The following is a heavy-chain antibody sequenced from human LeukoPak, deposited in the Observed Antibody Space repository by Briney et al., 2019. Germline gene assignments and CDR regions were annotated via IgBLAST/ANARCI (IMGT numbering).Heavy chain of an antibody. CDR3: AKGREGDIAVAGY. CDR2: ISWNSGSI. V-gene: IGHV3-9*01. CDR1: GFTFDDYA. Sequence: PGRSLRLSCAASGFTFDDYAMHWVRQAPGKGLEWVSGISWNSGSIGYADSVKGRFTISRDNSKNTLYLQMNSLRAEDTAVYYCAKGREGDIAVAGYWGQGTLVTVSS. D-gene: IGHD6-19*01. J-gene: IGHJ4*02.